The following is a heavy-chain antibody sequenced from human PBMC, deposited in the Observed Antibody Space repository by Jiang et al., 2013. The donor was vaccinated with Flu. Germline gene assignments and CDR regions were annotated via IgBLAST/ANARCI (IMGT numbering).Heavy chain of an antibody. CDR3: ASEIVDTAMVPFDY. J-gene: IGHJ4*02. CDR2: INHSGST. CDR1: GGSFSGYY. D-gene: IGHD5-18*01. Sequence: LLKPSETLSLTCAVYGGSFSGYYWSWIRQPPGKGLEWIGEINHSGSTNYNPSLKSRVTISVDTSKNQFSLKLSSVTAADTAVYYCASEIVDTAMVPFDYWGQGTLVTVSS. V-gene: IGHV4-34*01.